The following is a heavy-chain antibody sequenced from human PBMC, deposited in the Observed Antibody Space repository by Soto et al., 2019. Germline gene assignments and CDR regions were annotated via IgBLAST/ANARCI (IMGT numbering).Heavy chain of an antibody. CDR2: IYYSGST. CDR3: ARLGSGSYYGYYYYYGMDV. CDR1: GGSIRNYY. Sequence: SETQSLTYTVSGGSIRNYYWSWIRQTPRKGLKWIGYIYYSGSTNYNPSLKSRVTISVDTSKNQFSLKLSSVTAADTAVYYCARLGSGSYYGYYYYYGMDVWGQGTTVTVSS. D-gene: IGHD3-10*01. V-gene: IGHV4-59*08. J-gene: IGHJ6*02.